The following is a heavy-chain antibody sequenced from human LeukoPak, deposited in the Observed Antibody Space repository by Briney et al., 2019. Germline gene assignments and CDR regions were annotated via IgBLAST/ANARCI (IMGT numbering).Heavy chain of an antibody. V-gene: IGHV4-59*12. CDR1: GGSISSYY. CDR3: ASALWSSKWELPSY. D-gene: IGHD1-26*01. J-gene: IGHJ4*02. Sequence: SETLSLTCTVSGGSISSYYWSWIRQPPGKGLEWIGYIYYSGSTNYNPSLKSRVTISVDTSKNQFSLKLSSVTAADTAVYYCASALWSSKWELPSYWGQGTLVTVSS. CDR2: IYYSGST.